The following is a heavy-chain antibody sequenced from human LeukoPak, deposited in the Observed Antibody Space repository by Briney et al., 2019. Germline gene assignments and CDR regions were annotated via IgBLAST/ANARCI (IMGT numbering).Heavy chain of an antibody. D-gene: IGHD4-23*01. V-gene: IGHV4-30-4*01. CDR3: ARDLLNEGNHLDY. Sequence: SETLSLTCTVSGVSISSGDYYWSWIRQPPGKGLEWIGYIYYSGSTYYNPFLKSRVTISVDTSKNQFSLKLSSVTAADTAVYYCARDLLNEGNHLDYWGQGTLVTVSS. J-gene: IGHJ4*02. CDR2: IYYSGST. CDR1: GVSISSGDYY.